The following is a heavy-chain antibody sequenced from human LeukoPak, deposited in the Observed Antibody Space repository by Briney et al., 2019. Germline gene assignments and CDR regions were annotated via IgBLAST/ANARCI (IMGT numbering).Heavy chain of an antibody. Sequence: GGSLRLSCAASGFTFSSYSMNWVRQAPGKGLEWVSYISSSGSTIYYADSVKGRFTISGDNAKNSLYLQMNSLRAEDTAVYYCARDGSRPYGSGSYYYYGMDVWGQGTTVTVSS. CDR2: ISSSGSTI. V-gene: IGHV3-48*01. D-gene: IGHD3-10*01. J-gene: IGHJ6*02. CDR1: GFTFSSYS. CDR3: ARDGSRPYGSGSYYYYGMDV.